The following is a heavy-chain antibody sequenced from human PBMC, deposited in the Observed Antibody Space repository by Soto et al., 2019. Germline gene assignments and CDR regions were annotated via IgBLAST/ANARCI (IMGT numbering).Heavy chain of an antibody. J-gene: IGHJ6*02. CDR2: ISAYNGNT. V-gene: IGHV1-18*01. CDR1: GYTFTSYG. CDR3: ARDSGYDSVGYYYYYGMDV. D-gene: IGHD5-12*01. Sequence: GASVKVSCKASGYTFTSYGISWVRQAPGQGLEWIGWISAYNGNTNYAQKLQGRVTMTTDTSTSTAYMELRSLRSDDTAVYYCARDSGYDSVGYYYYYGMDVWGQGTTVTVSS.